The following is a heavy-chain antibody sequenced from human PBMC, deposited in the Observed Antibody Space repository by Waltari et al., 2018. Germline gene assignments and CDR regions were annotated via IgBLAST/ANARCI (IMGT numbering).Heavy chain of an antibody. V-gene: IGHV3-53*04. CDR1: GFTVSSNY. D-gene: IGHD3-3*01. J-gene: IGHJ4*02. Sequence: EVQLVESGGGLVQPGGSLRLSCAASGFTVSSNYMSWVRQAPGKGLEWVSVIYSGGSTYYADSVKGRFTISRHNSKNTLYLQMNSLRAEDTAVYYCARGDFWSGSYYFDYWGQGTLVTVSS. CDR3: ARGDFWSGSYYFDY. CDR2: IYSGGST.